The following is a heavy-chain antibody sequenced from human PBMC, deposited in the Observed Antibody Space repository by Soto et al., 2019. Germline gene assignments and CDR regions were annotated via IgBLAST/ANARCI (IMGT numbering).Heavy chain of an antibody. V-gene: IGHV4-30-4*01. Sequence: PSETLSLTCTVSGGSISSGDYYWSWVRQPPGKGLEWIGYIFYSGSTYYNPPLKSRVTISVDTSKNQFSLKLSSVTAADTAVYYCARGGGSGYYYHYWGQGTLVTVSS. D-gene: IGHD3-22*01. CDR1: GGSISSGDYY. J-gene: IGHJ4*02. CDR3: ARGGGSGYYYHY. CDR2: IFYSGST.